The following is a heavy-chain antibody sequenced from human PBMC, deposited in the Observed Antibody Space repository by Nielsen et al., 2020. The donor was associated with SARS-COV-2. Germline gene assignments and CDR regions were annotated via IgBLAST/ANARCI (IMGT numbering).Heavy chain of an antibody. D-gene: IGHD1-20*01. J-gene: IGHJ4*02. CDR1: GYTFTNYY. V-gene: IGHV1-46*01. Sequence: ASVKVSCKASGYTFTNYYIHWVRQAPGQGLEWMGLINPRGGSTTYAQKFQGRVTMTRDTSTNTVYMELRGLRSDDTAVYYCARDRDTVRARSNWNDYSYWGQGTLVTVSS. CDR2: INPRGGST. CDR3: ARDRDTVRARSNWNDYSY.